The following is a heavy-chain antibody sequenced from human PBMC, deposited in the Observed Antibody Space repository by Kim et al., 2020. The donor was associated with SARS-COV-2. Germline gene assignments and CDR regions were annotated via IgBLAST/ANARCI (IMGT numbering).Heavy chain of an antibody. CDR2: ISGSGGST. J-gene: IGHJ4*02. V-gene: IGHV3-23*01. Sequence: GGSLRLSCAASGFTFSSYAMSWVRQAPGKGLEWVSAISGSGGSTYYADSVKGRFTISRDNSKNTLYLQMNSLRAEDTAVYYCAKTQGRYYYDSSGYYNYWGQGTLVTVSS. CDR3: AKTQGRYYYDSSGYYNY. CDR1: GFTFSSYA. D-gene: IGHD3-22*01.